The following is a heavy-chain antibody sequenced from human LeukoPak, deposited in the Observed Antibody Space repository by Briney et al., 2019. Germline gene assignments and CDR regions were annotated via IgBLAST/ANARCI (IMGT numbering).Heavy chain of an antibody. CDR2: INNDGSRT. Sequence: PGGSLRLSRAASGFTFSNYWMFWVRQAPGKGLMWVSHINNDGSRTNYADSVKGRFTVARDNAKNTLYLQMDSLRADDTAVYYCARLSGSYNEGRWGQGTLVTVSS. D-gene: IGHD1-26*01. CDR3: ARLSGSYNEGR. CDR1: GFTFSNYW. V-gene: IGHV3-74*01. J-gene: IGHJ4*02.